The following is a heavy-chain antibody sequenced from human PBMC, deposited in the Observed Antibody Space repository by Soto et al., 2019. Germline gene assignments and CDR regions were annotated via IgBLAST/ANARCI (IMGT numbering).Heavy chain of an antibody. CDR2: IDWDDDK. CDR1: GFSLSTSGMR. J-gene: IGHJ4*02. Sequence: SGPTLVNPTQTLTLTCTVSGFSLSTSGMRVSWIRQPPGKALEGLARIDWDDDKFYNTSLKTRLTISKDSSKNHVVLTMTNMDPVDTATYYCARMSHCSGATCRFDYWGQGALVTVSS. D-gene: IGHD2-15*01. CDR3: ARMSHCSGATCRFDY. V-gene: IGHV2-70*04.